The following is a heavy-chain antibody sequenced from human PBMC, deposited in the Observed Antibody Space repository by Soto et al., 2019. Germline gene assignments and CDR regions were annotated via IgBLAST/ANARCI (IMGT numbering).Heavy chain of an antibody. CDR3: AGAWNYESEYYFDY. V-gene: IGHV3-21*01. J-gene: IGHJ4*02. CDR1: GFTFSSYS. Sequence: EVQLVESGGGLVKPGGSLRLSCAASGFTFSSYSMNWVRQAPGKGLEWVSSISSSSSYIYYADSVKGRFTISRDNAKNSLYLQMNSLRDEDTAVYYCAGAWNYESEYYFDYWGQGTLVTVSS. D-gene: IGHD1-7*01. CDR2: ISSSSSYI.